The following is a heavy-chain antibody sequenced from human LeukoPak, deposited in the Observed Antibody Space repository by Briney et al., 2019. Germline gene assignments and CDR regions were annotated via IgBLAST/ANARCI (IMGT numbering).Heavy chain of an antibody. Sequence: GGSLRLSCAASGFPFSDYGMHWVRQAPGKGLEWVAFIRYDGSNKYYADSVKGRFTISRDNSKNTLYLQMNSLRAEDTAVYYCAKWRLESIAVADWGQGTLVTVSS. CDR1: GFPFSDYG. D-gene: IGHD6-19*01. CDR2: IRYDGSNK. CDR3: AKWRLESIAVAD. J-gene: IGHJ4*02. V-gene: IGHV3-30*02.